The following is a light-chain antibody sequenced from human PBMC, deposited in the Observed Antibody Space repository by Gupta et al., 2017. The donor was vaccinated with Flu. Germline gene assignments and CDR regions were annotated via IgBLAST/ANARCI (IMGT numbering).Light chain of an antibody. Sequence: EILLTQSPGTLSLSPGERATLSCRASQSVSNNYLAWYKQKPGQAPRLLIYGASTRATGIPERFSGSGSGTDSTLTISRREPEDSALYYCQQYGSSPRLTFGGGTKVEIK. CDR1: QSVSNNY. V-gene: IGKV3-20*01. CDR2: GAS. J-gene: IGKJ4*01. CDR3: QQYGSSPRLT.